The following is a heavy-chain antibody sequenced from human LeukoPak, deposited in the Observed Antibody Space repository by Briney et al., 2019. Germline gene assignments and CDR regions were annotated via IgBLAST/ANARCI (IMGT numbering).Heavy chain of an antibody. CDR2: IKQDGSEK. J-gene: IGHJ3*02. CDR3: ATTQYDYVWGSYLPFDI. V-gene: IGHV3-7*01. CDR1: GFTFSSYW. Sequence: GGSLRLSCAASGFTFSSYWMSWVRQAPGKGLEWVANIKQDGSEKYYVDSVKGGFTISRDNAKNSLYLQMNSLRAEDTAVYYCATTQYDYVWGSYLPFDIWGQGTMVTVSS. D-gene: IGHD3-16*02.